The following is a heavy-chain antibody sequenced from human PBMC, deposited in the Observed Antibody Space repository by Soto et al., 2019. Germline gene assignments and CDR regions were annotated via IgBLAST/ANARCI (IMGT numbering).Heavy chain of an antibody. CDR3: VNNGGQYASSSSRSFHL. CDR2: IRGGGSNT. Sequence: ELQLVESGGGLVQPGGSLRLSCVASGFSFSNYAMSWVRQAPGKGLEWVSVIRGGGSNTYYADSVKGRFSISRDNSKNTLYLQMNSLTAEDTAVYYCVNNGGQYASSSSRSFHLWGRGTLVTVSS. CDR1: GFSFSNYA. J-gene: IGHJ2*01. V-gene: IGHV3-23*04. D-gene: IGHD3-16*01.